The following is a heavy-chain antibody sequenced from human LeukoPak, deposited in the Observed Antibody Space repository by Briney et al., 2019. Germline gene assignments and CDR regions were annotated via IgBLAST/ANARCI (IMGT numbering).Heavy chain of an antibody. D-gene: IGHD2-15*01. Sequence: GASVKVSCKASGYTFTGYYMHWVRQAPGQGLEWMGWINPNSGGTNYAQKFQGRVTMTRDTSISTAYMELSRLRSDDTAVYYCARGGVVVVVAAPLNYMDVWGKGTTVTVSS. CDR2: INPNSGGT. V-gene: IGHV1-2*02. CDR1: GYTFTGYY. J-gene: IGHJ6*03. CDR3: ARGGVVVVVAAPLNYMDV.